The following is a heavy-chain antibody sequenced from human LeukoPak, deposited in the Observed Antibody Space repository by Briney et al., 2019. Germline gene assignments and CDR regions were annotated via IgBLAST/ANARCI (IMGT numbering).Heavy chain of an antibody. CDR2: ISWDGGST. CDR3: AKGDYYYYYYMDV. Sequence: GGSLRLSCAASGFTFSSYAMHWVRQAPGKGLEWVSLISWDGGSTYYADSVKGRFTISRDNSKNSLYLQMNSLRAEDTALYYCAKGDYYYYYYMDVWGKGTTVTVSS. V-gene: IGHV3-43D*03. D-gene: IGHD2-21*02. J-gene: IGHJ6*03. CDR1: GFTFSSYA.